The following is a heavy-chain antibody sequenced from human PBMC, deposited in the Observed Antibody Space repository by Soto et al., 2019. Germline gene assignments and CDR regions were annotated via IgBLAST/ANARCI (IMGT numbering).Heavy chain of an antibody. V-gene: IGHV3-23*01. Sequence: EVQLLESGGGLVQPGGSLRLSCAAAGFTFSIYAMSWVRQAPGKGLEWVSAISGSGGSTYYADSVKGRFTISRDNSKNSLYLQMARRIATHTAGHYCAKATRGGAATLVRDYWGQGTLVTVSS. CDR2: ISGSGGST. CDR3: AKATRGGAATLVRDY. D-gene: IGHD6-13*01. J-gene: IGHJ4*02. CDR1: GFTFSIYA.